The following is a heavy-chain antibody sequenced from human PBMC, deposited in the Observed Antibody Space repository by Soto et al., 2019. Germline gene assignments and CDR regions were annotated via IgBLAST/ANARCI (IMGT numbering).Heavy chain of an antibody. D-gene: IGHD4-17*01. CDR1: GFTFSSYS. J-gene: IGHJ6*02. Sequence: EVQLVESGGGLLKPGGSLRLSCAASGFTFSSYSMNWARQAPGKGLEWVSSISSSSSYIYFADSVKGRFTISRDNAKNSLYLQMNSLRAEDTAVYYCARMYGDYGLNGNYYGMDVWGQGTTVTVSS. CDR3: ARMYGDYGLNGNYYGMDV. V-gene: IGHV3-21*01. CDR2: ISSSSSYI.